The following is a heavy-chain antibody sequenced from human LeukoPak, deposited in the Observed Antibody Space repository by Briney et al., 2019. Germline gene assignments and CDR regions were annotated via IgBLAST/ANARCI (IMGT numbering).Heavy chain of an antibody. V-gene: IGHV1-2*02. D-gene: IGHD2-8*01. CDR3: ARRRGYCTNGVCSFKDWFDP. J-gene: IGHJ5*02. CDR2: TNPNSGGT. CDR1: GYTFTGYY. Sequence: GASVKVSCKASGYTFTGYYMHWVRQAPGQGLEWMGWTNPNSGGTNYAQKFQGRVTMTRDTSISTAYMELSRLRSDDTAVYYCARRRGYCTNGVCSFKDWFDPWGQGTLVTVSS.